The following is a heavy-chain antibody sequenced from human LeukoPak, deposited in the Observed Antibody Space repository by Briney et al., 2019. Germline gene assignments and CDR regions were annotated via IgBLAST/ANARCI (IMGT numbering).Heavy chain of an antibody. Sequence: GGSLRLSCVASGFTFSSYWMSWVHQAPGNGLEWVANIKQDGSDKYYVDSVKGRFIISRDNVKNSLYLQMNSLRAEDTAVYYCARGRKYSSGWYYFDYWGQGTLVTVSS. CDR3: ARGRKYSSGWYYFDY. J-gene: IGHJ4*02. CDR2: IKQDGSDK. CDR1: GFTFSSYW. D-gene: IGHD6-19*01. V-gene: IGHV3-7*03.